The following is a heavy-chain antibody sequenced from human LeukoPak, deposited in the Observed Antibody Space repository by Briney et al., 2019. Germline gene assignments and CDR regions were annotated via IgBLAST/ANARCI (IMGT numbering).Heavy chain of an antibody. D-gene: IGHD6-13*01. CDR1: GGSISSSSYY. CDR3: ARALPGYSSSWYRRYFDY. Sequence: SETLSLTCTVSGGSISSSSYYWGWIRQPPGKGLEWIGSIYYSGSTYYNPSLKSRVTISVDTSKNQFSLKLSSVTAADTAVYYCARALPGYSSSWYRRYFDYWGQGTLVTVSS. J-gene: IGHJ4*02. V-gene: IGHV4-39*07. CDR2: IYYSGST.